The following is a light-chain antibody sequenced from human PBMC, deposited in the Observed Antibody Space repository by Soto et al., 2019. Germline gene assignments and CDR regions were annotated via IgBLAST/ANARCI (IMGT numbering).Light chain of an antibody. CDR1: ESVRNNS. Sequence: ELVLTQSPGTLSLSPGERATLSCRASESVRNNSLAWYQQQPGQAPRLLIFGASSRATGIPDRFTGSGSGADFSLTISRLEPEDYAVYFCHHYGYGADTFGQGTKLEIK. CDR3: HHYGYGADT. V-gene: IGKV3-20*01. J-gene: IGKJ2*01. CDR2: GAS.